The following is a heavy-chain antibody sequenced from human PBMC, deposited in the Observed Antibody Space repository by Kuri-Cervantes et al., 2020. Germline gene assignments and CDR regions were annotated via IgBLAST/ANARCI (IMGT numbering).Heavy chain of an antibody. J-gene: IGHJ4*02. CDR1: GFTFSSYS. Sequence: GGSLRLSCAASGFTFSSYSMNWVRQAPGKGLEWVSSISSSSSYIYYADSVKGRFTISRDNAKNSLYLQMNSLRAEDTAVYYCARSLGITMVRGVTYFDYWGQGTLVTVSS. V-gene: IGHV3-21*03. CDR2: ISSSSSYI. CDR3: ARSLGITMVRGVTYFDY. D-gene: IGHD3-10*01.